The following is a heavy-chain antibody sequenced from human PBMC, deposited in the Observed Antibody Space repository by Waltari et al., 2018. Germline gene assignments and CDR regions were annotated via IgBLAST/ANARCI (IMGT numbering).Heavy chain of an antibody. CDR1: GYSISSGYY. D-gene: IGHD1-26*01. CDR3: AVSNGRRDY. J-gene: IGHJ4*02. V-gene: IGHV4-38-2*01. Sequence: QVQLQESGPGLVKPSETLSLTCAVSGYSISSGYYWGWIRQPPGKGLEWIGSIYHSGSTYYNPSLKSRVTISVDTSKNQFSLKLSSVTAADTAVYYCAVSNGRRDYWGQGTLVTVSS. CDR2: IYHSGST.